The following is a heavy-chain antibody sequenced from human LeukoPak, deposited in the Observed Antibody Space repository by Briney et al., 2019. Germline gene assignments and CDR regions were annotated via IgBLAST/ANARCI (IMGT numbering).Heavy chain of an antibody. CDR3: ARGNSELRYFDEGFDY. CDR2: ISAYNGNT. D-gene: IGHD3-9*01. CDR1: GYTFNSYG. J-gene: IGHJ4*02. Sequence: ASVKVSCKASGYTFNSYGISWVRQAPGQGLEWMGWISAYNGNTNYAQKLQGRVTMTTDTSTSTAYMELRSLRSDDTAVYYCARGNSELRYFDEGFDYWGQGTLVTVSS. V-gene: IGHV1-18*01.